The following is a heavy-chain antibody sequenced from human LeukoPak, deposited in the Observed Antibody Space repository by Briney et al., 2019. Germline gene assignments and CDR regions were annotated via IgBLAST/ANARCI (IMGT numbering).Heavy chain of an antibody. CDR2: ISAYNGNT. D-gene: IGHD6-13*01. V-gene: IGHV1-18*01. Sequence: EASVKVSCKASGYTFTSYGISWVRQAPGQGREWVGWISAYNGNTNYAQKLQGRVTMTTDTSTSTAYMELRSLRSDDTAVYYCARFCPDDPEQQGGFDYWGQGTLVTVSS. J-gene: IGHJ4*02. CDR3: ARFCPDDPEQQGGFDY. CDR1: GYTFTSYG.